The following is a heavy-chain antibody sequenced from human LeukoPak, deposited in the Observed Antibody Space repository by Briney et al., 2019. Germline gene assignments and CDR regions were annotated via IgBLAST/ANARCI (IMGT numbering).Heavy chain of an antibody. D-gene: IGHD2-15*01. V-gene: IGHV4-34*01. J-gene: IGHJ4*02. Sequence: PSETLSLTCAVYGGSFSGYYWSWIRQPPGKGLEWIGEINHSGSTNYNPSLKGRVTISVDTSKNQFSLKLSSVTAADTAVYYCASTGYGGNPLDYWGQGTLVTVSS. CDR1: GGSFSGYY. CDR3: ASTGYGGNPLDY. CDR2: INHSGST.